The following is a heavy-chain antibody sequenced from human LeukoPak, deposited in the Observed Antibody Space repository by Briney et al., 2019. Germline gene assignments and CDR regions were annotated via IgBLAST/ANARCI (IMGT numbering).Heavy chain of an antibody. J-gene: IGHJ4*02. CDR1: GYTFTSYG. CDR3: ARMDAILWFGELLGIDY. V-gene: IGHV1-18*01. D-gene: IGHD3-10*01. Sequence: ASVKVSCKASGYTFTSYGISWVRQAPGQGLEGMGWISAYNGNTNYAQKLKGRVTMTTDTSTGTAYMELRSLRSDDTAVYYCARMDAILWFGELLGIDYWGQGTLVTVSS. CDR2: ISAYNGNT.